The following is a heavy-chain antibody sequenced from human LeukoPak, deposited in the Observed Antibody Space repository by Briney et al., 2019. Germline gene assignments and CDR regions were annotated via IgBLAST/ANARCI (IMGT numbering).Heavy chain of an antibody. CDR1: GFTFSSYA. Sequence: GGSLRLSCAASGFTFSSYAMSWVRQAPGKGLEWVSAITSSGGSTYYADSVKGRFTISRDNSKNTLYLQMNSLRAEDTAVYYCANRDIVVVITTGSAARYWGQGTLVTVSS. J-gene: IGHJ4*02. CDR3: ANRDIVVVITTGSAARY. D-gene: IGHD3-22*01. V-gene: IGHV3-23*01. CDR2: ITSSGGST.